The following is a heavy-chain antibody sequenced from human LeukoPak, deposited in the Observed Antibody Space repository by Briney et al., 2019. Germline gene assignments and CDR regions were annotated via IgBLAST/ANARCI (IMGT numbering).Heavy chain of an antibody. V-gene: IGHV1-2*02. D-gene: IGHD4-23*01. J-gene: IGHJ4*02. CDR3: AREEGNYGGNRFFDY. CDR2: INPNSGST. Sequence: ASVKVSCKASGGTFSSYAISWVRQAPGQGLEWMGWINPNSGSTNYAQKFQGRVTMTRDTSISTAYMELSRLRSDDTAVYYCAREEGNYGGNRFFDYWGQGTLVTVSS. CDR1: GGTFSSYA.